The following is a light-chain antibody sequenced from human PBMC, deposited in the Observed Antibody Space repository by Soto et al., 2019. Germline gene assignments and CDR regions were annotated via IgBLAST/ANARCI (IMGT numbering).Light chain of an antibody. V-gene: IGKV1-5*01. Sequence: DIQMTQSPSTLSASVGDRVTITCRASQSIRPWLAWYQQKPGKAPQLLIYDASTLQSGVPSRFSGSGSGTEFTLTITSLQSDDFATYYCQQYNSYSAITFGGGTRVEIK. J-gene: IGKJ4*01. CDR3: QQYNSYSAIT. CDR1: QSIRPW. CDR2: DAS.